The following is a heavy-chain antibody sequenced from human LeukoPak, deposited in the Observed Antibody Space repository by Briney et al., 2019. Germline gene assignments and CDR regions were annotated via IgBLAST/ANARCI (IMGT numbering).Heavy chain of an antibody. Sequence: SETLSLTCAVYGGSFSGYYWSRIRQPPGKGLEWIGEINHSGSTNYNPSLKSRVTISVDTSKNQFSLKLSSVTAADTAVYYCARGRSPRMYYDFWSGYYGYWGQGTLVTVSS. J-gene: IGHJ4*02. D-gene: IGHD3-3*01. CDR2: INHSGST. CDR1: GGSFSGYY. CDR3: ARGRSPRMYYDFWSGYYGY. V-gene: IGHV4-34*01.